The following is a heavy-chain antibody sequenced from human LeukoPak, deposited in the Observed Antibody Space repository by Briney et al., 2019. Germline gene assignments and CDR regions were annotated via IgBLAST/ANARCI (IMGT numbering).Heavy chain of an antibody. J-gene: IGHJ4*02. D-gene: IGHD3-16*01. Sequence: SQTLSLTCTVSGGSIRSGDYSWNWIRQHPGKGLEWIGYIYYSGSTYYNPSLTSRVTMSVDTSKNQFSLKLSSVTAADTAIYYCARGFGGSSRQFDYWGQGTLVTVSS. CDR3: ARGFGGSSRQFDY. CDR2: IYYSGST. CDR1: GGSIRSGDYS. V-gene: IGHV4-31*03.